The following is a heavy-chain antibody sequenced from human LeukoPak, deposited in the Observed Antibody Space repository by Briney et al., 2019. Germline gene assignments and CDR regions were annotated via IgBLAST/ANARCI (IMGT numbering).Heavy chain of an antibody. CDR1: GFTFSSYA. CDR2: ISYDGSNK. J-gene: IGHJ6*02. Sequence: GGSLRLSCAASGFTFSSYAMHWVRQAPGKGLEWVAVISYDGSNKYYADSVKGRFTISRDNSKNTLYLQMNSLRAEDTAVYYCAREGAHSASYYYYGMDVWGQGTTVTVSS. V-gene: IGHV3-30-3*01. CDR3: AREGAHSASYYYYGMDV. D-gene: IGHD3-10*01.